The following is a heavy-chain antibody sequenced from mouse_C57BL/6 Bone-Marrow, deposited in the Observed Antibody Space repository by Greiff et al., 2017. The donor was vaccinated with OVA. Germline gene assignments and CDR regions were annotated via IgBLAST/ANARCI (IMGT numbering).Heavy chain of an antibody. CDR2: INPYNGGT. CDR1: GYTFTDYY. Sequence: EVMLVESGPVLVKPGASVKMSCKASGYTFTDYYMNWVKQSHGKSLEWIGVINPYNGGTSYNQKFKGKATLTVDKSSSTAYMELNSLTSEDSAVYYCARPGTVAMDYWGQGTSVTVSS. V-gene: IGHV1-19*01. D-gene: IGHD4-1*01. CDR3: ARPGTVAMDY. J-gene: IGHJ4*01.